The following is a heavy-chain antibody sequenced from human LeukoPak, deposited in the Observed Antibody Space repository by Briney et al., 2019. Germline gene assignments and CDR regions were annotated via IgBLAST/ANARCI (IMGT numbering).Heavy chain of an antibody. CDR3: AGSWYGSGIFDL. D-gene: IGHD6-19*01. J-gene: IGHJ2*01. CDR1: GFTFSSYW. CDR2: INSDGSST. Sequence: GGSLKLSCAASGFTFSSYWMHWVRQAPGKGLVWVSRINSDGSSTSYADSVKGRFTISRDNAKNTLYLQMNSLRAEDTAVYYCAGSWYGSGIFDLWGRGTLVTVSS. V-gene: IGHV3-74*01.